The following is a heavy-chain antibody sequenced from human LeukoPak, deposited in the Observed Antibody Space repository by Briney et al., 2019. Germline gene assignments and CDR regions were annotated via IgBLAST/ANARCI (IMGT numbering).Heavy chain of an antibody. Sequence: GGSLRLSCAASGFTFSSYGMHWVRQAPGKGLEWVAVISYDGSNKYYADSVKGRFTISRDNSKNTLYLQMNSLRAEDTAVYYCASGNQSAPTDYWGQGTLVTVSS. V-gene: IGHV3-30*03. D-gene: IGHD1-14*01. CDR1: GFTFSSYG. J-gene: IGHJ4*02. CDR2: ISYDGSNK. CDR3: ASGNQSAPTDY.